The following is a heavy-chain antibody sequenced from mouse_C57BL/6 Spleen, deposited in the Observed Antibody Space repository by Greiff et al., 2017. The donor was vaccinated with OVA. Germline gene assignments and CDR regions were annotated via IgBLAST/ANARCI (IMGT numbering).Heavy chain of an antibody. Sequence: VQLQQSGTELVKPGASVKLSCKASGYTFTSYWMHWVKQRPGQGLEWIGNINPSNGGTNYNEKFKSKATLTVDKSSSTAYMQLSSLTSEDSAVYYCARDGNYGTWFAYWGQGTLVTVSA. CDR2: INPSNGGT. CDR1: GYTFTSYW. V-gene: IGHV1-53*01. J-gene: IGHJ3*01. D-gene: IGHD2-1*01. CDR3: ARDGNYGTWFAY.